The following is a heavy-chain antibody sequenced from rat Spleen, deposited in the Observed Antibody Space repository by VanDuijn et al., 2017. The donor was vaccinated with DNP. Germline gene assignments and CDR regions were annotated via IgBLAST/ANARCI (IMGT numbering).Heavy chain of an antibody. CDR1: GFSLTSNS. CDR2: IWSGGNT. J-gene: IGHJ3*01. D-gene: IGHD3-5*01. V-gene: IGHV2-1*01. CDR3: AISLGPFSY. Sequence: QVQLKESGPGLVQPSQTLSLTCTVSGFSLTSNSVHWIRQPPGKGLEWIGAIWSGGNTDYNSALKSRLNISRDTSKSQVFLKVNSLQTEDTATYYCAISLGPFSYWGQGTLVTVSS.